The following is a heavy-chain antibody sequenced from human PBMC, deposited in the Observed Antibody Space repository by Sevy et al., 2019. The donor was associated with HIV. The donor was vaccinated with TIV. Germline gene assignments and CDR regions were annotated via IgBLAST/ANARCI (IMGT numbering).Heavy chain of an antibody. CDR1: GFTFRTSG. D-gene: IGHD3-10*01. J-gene: IGHJ4*02. CDR2: ISYDEAHK. Sequence: GGSLRLSCVTSGFTFRTSGMHWVRQSPGKGLEWVAVISYDEAHKNYADSVKGRFSISKDNSKNTLYLQISSLRTEDTAVYYGAKDYSAGITMVRGAYRARGDYFDYWGQGTQVTVSS. V-gene: IGHV3-30*18. CDR3: AKDYSAGITMVRGAYRARGDYFDY.